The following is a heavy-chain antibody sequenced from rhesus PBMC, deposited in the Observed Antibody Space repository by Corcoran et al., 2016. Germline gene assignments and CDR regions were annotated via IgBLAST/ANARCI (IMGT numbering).Heavy chain of an antibody. V-gene: IGHV4-173*01. Sequence: QLQLQESGPGLVKPSETLSLTCAVSGGSIGSHYWRWIRQPPGKGLEWIGRISGSGGSTDYNPSLKSRVTISTDASKNQFSLNLRSVTAADTAIYYCTRTLGGSFDYWGQGVLVTVSS. D-gene: IGHD5-42*01. CDR3: TRTLGGSFDY. CDR2: ISGSGGST. CDR1: GGSIGSHY. J-gene: IGHJ4*01.